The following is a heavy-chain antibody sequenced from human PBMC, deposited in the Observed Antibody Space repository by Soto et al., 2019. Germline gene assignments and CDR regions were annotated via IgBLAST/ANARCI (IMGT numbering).Heavy chain of an antibody. D-gene: IGHD4-4*01. CDR1: GFTFGSYA. Sequence: GGSLRLSCAASGFTFGSYAMSWVRQAPGKGLEWVSGIRGSGDNSFYADSVKGRFTISRDNAKNSLYLQMNSLRAEDTAVYYCARDYSNYEGLDYWGQGTLVTVSS. CDR3: ARDYSNYEGLDY. CDR2: IRGSGDNS. V-gene: IGHV3-23*01. J-gene: IGHJ4*02.